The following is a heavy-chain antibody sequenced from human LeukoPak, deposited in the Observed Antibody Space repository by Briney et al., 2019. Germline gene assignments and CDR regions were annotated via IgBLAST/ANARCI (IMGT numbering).Heavy chain of an antibody. CDR3: AREFEATGFWALDY. CDR2: INWNGGGT. J-gene: IGHJ4*02. D-gene: IGHD3-16*01. Sequence: PGGSLRLSCAASGFTFDDYGMSWVRQAPGKGLEWVSGINWNGGGTGYADSVKGRFTIARDNAKNSLYLVMNSLRAEDTAVYYCAREFEATGFWALDYWGQGTLVTASS. CDR1: GFTFDDYG. V-gene: IGHV3-20*04.